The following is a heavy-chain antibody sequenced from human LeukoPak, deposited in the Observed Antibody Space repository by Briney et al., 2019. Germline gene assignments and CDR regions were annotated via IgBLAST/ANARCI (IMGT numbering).Heavy chain of an antibody. Sequence: SETLSLTCSVSGYSISSGFYWDWIRPPPGKALEWIGSIYHDGSTYYNPSLTSRVTIQVDKSKKHFSLKLHSVSGAGPAVFYCARDRLSTVVSPGDYYYMEVWGKGTTFTVSS. J-gene: IGHJ6*03. CDR2: IYHDGST. V-gene: IGHV4-38-2*02. CDR3: ARDRLSTVVSPGDYYYMEV. D-gene: IGHD4-23*01. CDR1: GYSISSGFY.